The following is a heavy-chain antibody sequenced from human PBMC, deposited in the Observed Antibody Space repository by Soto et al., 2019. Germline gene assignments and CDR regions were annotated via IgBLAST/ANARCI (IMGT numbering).Heavy chain of an antibody. V-gene: IGHV3-13*01. D-gene: IGHD6-13*01. J-gene: IGHJ4*02. CDR1: GFTFSSYD. CDR2: IGVAGDT. Sequence: EVQLVESGGGLVQPGGSLRLSCAASGFTFSSYDMHWVRQVAGKGLEWVSAIGVAGDTYYPDSVKGRFTISRENAKNYWYLQMNSLRAEDTAVYYCASGGWGSSWSEGGSRIDYWGQGTLVTVSS. CDR3: ASGGWGSSWSEGGSRIDY.